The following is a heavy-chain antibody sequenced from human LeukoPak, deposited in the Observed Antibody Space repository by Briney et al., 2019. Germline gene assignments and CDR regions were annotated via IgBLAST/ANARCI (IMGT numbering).Heavy chain of an antibody. CDR3: ARGDTIFVFGLDY. Sequence: SVRVSCKASGGTFSSYAISWVRQAPGQGLEWMGGIIPIFGTANYAQKFQGRVTITADESTSTAYMELSSLRSEDTAVYYCARGDTIFVFGLDYWGQGTLVTVSS. CDR1: GGTFSSYA. D-gene: IGHD3-3*01. CDR2: IIPIFGTA. V-gene: IGHV1-69*13. J-gene: IGHJ4*02.